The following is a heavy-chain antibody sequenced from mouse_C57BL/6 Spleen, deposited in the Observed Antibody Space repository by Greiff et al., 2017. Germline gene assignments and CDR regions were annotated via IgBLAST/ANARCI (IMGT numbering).Heavy chain of an antibody. V-gene: IGHV1-82*01. J-gene: IGHJ2*01. CDR1: GYAFSSSW. CDR2: IYPGDGDT. CDR3: ARGFPFDY. Sequence: QVQLQQSGPELVKPGASVKISCTASGYAFSSSWMNWVQQSPGKGLEWIGRIYPGDGDTNYNGKFKGKATLTADKSSSTAYMQLSSLTSEGSAVYFGARGFPFDYWGQGTTLTVSS.